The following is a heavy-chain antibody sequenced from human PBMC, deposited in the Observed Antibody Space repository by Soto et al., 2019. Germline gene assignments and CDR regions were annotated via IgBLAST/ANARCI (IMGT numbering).Heavy chain of an antibody. D-gene: IGHD7-27*01. CDR1: GGSISSYY. CDR3: ARRWGTYFDY. V-gene: IGHV4-59*01. J-gene: IGHJ4*02. CDR2: IYYSGST. Sequence: QVQLQESGPGLVKPSETLSLTCTVSGGSISSYYWIWIRQPPGKGLEWIGYIYYSGSTNYNPSLKSRVTISVDTSKNQFSLKLSSVTAADTAVYYCARRWGTYFDYWGQGTMVTVSS.